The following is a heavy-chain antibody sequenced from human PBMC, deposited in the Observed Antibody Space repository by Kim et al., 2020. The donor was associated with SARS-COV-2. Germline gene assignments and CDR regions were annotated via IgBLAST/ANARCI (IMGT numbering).Heavy chain of an antibody. D-gene: IGHD2-2*01. Sequence: SETLSLTCAVYGGSFSGYYWSWIRQPPGKGLEWIGEINHSGSTNYNPSLKSRVTISVDTSKNQFSLKLSSVTAADTAVYYCARGLYCSSTSCEHPYYYGMDVWGQGTTVTVSS. CDR2: INHSGST. CDR1: GGSFSGYY. V-gene: IGHV4-34*01. J-gene: IGHJ6*02. CDR3: ARGLYCSSTSCEHPYYYGMDV.